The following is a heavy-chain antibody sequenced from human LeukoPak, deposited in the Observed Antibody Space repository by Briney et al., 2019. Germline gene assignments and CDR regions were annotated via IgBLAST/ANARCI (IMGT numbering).Heavy chain of an antibody. CDR3: ARGIHCTTASCYLDY. D-gene: IGHD2-2*01. CDR2: IYHSGGT. V-gene: IGHV4-30-2*01. J-gene: IGHJ4*02. Sequence: SETLSLTCAVSGGSISSGGYSWSWIRQPPGKGLERIGYIYHSGGTYYNPSLRSRVTISVDNSKNQFSLNLTSLTAADTAVYYCARGIHCTTASCYLDYWGQGTLVTVSS. CDR1: GGSISSGGYS.